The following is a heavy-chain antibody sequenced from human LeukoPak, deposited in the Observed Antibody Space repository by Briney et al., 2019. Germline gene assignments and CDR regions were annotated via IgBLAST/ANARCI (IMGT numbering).Heavy chain of an antibody. Sequence: GGSLRLSCAASGFTFSNFWMHWVRQAPGKGLVWVALIYGDGSFTRYADSVKGRFTISRDNAKNTVYLQMNSLRVEDTAVYYCARGRDGTSFFDYWGQGTLVTVSS. J-gene: IGHJ4*02. D-gene: IGHD5-24*01. CDR1: GFTFSNFW. CDR3: ARGRDGTSFFDY. V-gene: IGHV3-74*01. CDR2: IYGDGSFT.